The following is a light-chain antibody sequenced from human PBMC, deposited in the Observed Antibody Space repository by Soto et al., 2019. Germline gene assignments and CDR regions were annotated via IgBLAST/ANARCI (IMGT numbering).Light chain of an antibody. CDR1: PSVPNY. Sequence: VLTQTQYTLSLSPGERATLSCRASPSVPNYLAWYQQKPGQAPRLLIYGAFNRATGIPARFSGSGSGADFTLTISSLEPEDFAVYYCQQRNIWPPVTFGQRRLLEIK. CDR3: QQRNIWPPVT. CDR2: GAF. J-gene: IGKJ5*01. V-gene: IGKV3-11*01.